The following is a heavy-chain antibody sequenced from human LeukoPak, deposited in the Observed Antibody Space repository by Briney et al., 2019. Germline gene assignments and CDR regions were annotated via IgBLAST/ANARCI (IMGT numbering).Heavy chain of an antibody. CDR1: GASIRSYY. V-gene: IGHV4-59*12. CDR2: IYYSGSS. CDR3: ARANWNYVDYFDY. D-gene: IGHD1-7*01. J-gene: IGHJ4*02. Sequence: PSETLSLTCTVSGASIRSYYWNWIRQAPGKGLEWIGYIYYSGSSNYNPSLKSRVTISLDTSKNQFSLKLSSVTAADTAVYYCARANWNYVDYFDYWGQGTLVTVSS.